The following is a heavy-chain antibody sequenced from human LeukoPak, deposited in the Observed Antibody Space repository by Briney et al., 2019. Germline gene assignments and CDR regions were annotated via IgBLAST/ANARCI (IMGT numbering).Heavy chain of an antibody. V-gene: IGHV3-21*01. CDR1: GFTFSSYS. CDR3: ARDGGKTVYYGSGFDY. Sequence: GGSLRLSCAASGFTFSSYSMNWVRQAPGKELEWVSSISSSSSYIYYADSVKGRFTISRGNAKNSLYLQMNSLRAEDTAVYYCARDGGKTVYYGSGFDYWGQGTLVTVSS. CDR2: ISSSSSYI. D-gene: IGHD3-10*01. J-gene: IGHJ4*02.